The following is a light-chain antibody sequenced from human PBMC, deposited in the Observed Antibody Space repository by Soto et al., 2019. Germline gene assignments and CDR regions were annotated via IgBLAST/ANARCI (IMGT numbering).Light chain of an antibody. CDR2: DVS. CDR1: SNDVDGYDY. V-gene: IGLV2-11*01. J-gene: IGLJ1*01. CDR3: CSYAGSYV. Sequence: QSVLTQPRSVSASPGQSVTISCTGTSNDVDGYDYVSWYQQHPGKAPKLMIYDVSKRPSGVPDRFSGSKSGNTASLTISGLQAEDEADYYRCSYAGSYVFGTGTKVTVL.